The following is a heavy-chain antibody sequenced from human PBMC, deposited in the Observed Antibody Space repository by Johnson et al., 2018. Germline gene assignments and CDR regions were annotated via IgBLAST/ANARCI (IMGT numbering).Heavy chain of an antibody. V-gene: IGHV3-9*01. J-gene: IGHJ1*01. CDR3: AKDQYDSPLGYCQH. D-gene: IGHD2/OR15-2a*01. CDR1: GFTFDDYA. CDR2: ISWNSGSI. Sequence: EVQLVESGGGVVQPGRSLRLSCAASGFTFDDYAMHWVRQAPGTGLEWVSGISWNSGSIGYADYVKGRFTISRDNAKNTLSLQKNSLRAEDTALYYCAKDQYDSPLGYCQHWGQGTLVTVSS.